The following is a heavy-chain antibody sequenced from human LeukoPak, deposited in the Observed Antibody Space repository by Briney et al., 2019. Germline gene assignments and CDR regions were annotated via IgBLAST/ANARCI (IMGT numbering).Heavy chain of an antibody. V-gene: IGHV1-2*02. D-gene: IGHD6-13*01. Sequence: ASVKVSCKASGYTFTGYYMHWVRQAPGQGLEWMGWINPNSGGTNYAQKFQGRVTMTRDTSISTAYMELSRLRSDDTAVYYCARQILATGIAAAGSFGPWGQVTLVTVAS. CDR3: ARQILATGIAAAGSFGP. J-gene: IGHJ5*02. CDR2: INPNSGGT. CDR1: GYTFTGYY.